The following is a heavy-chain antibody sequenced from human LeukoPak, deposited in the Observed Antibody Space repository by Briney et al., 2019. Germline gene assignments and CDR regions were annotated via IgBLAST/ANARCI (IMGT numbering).Heavy chain of an antibody. V-gene: IGHV4-34*01. CDR1: GGSFSGYY. Sequence: SETLSLTCAVYGGSFSGYYWSWIRQPPGKGLEWIGEINHSGSTNYNPSLKSRVTISVDTSKNQFSLKLSSVTAVDTAVYYCARSMATIQYYFDYWGQGTLVTVSS. CDR2: INHSGST. J-gene: IGHJ4*02. CDR3: ARSMATIQYYFDY. D-gene: IGHD5-24*01.